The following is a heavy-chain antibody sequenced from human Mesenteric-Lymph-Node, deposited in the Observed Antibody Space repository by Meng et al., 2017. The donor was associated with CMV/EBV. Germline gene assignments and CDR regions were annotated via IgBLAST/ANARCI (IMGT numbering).Heavy chain of an antibody. CDR2: IFHSGST. D-gene: IGHD3-22*01. Sequence: SETLSLTCTVSSYSISSAYYWGWIRQPPGKGLEWIGSIFHSGSTSYNPSLKSRVTIFLDTSKNQFSLKLSSVTAADTAVYYCAEYSYDSSNSPRSFDIWGQGTMVTVSS. CDR3: AEYSYDSSNSPRSFDI. J-gene: IGHJ3*02. CDR1: SYSISSAYY. V-gene: IGHV4-38-2*02.